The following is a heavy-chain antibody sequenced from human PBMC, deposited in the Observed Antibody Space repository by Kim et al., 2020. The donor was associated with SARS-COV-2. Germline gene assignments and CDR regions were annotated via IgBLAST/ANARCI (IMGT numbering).Heavy chain of an antibody. D-gene: IGHD5-18*01. CDR2: ISHDGSKK. Sequence: GGSLRLSCSASGFTFSSYGMYWVRQAPGKGLERVATISHDGSKKYYADSVKGRFTISRDNSDNTLYLQMTRLTVDDTALYYCAKDAVDTAYISAHHCDSWGQGVLVIVSS. V-gene: IGHV3-30*18. CDR1: GFTFSSYG. J-gene: IGHJ4*02. CDR3: AKDAVDTAYISAHHCDS.